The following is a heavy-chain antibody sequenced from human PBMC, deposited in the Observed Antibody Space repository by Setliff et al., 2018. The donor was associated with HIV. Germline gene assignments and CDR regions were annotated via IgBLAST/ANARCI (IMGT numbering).Heavy chain of an antibody. CDR3: ARVGDYGSGGWFDP. V-gene: IGHV4-39*07. CDR1: GGSISSGSYY. CDR2: IYYSGST. Sequence: SETLSLTCTVYGGSISSGSYYWSWIRQPPGKGLEWIGSIYYSGSTYYNPSLKSRVTISVDTSKNQFSLKLSSVTAADTAVYYCARVGDYGSGGWFDPWGQGTLVTVS. J-gene: IGHJ5*02. D-gene: IGHD3-10*01.